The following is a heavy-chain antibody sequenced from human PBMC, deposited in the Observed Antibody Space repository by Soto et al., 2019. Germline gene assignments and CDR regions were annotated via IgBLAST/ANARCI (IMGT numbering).Heavy chain of an antibody. V-gene: IGHV1-3*01. CDR3: AKGPRNWGVDY. J-gene: IGHJ4*03. CDR2: INAGNGNT. CDR1: GYTFTSYA. D-gene: IGHD7-27*01. Sequence: ASVKVSCKASGYTFTSYAMNWVRQAPGQRLEWMGWINAGNGNTKYSQKFQGRVTMTRSTSISTAYMELSTLRSEDTAVYYCAKGPRNWGVDYWGQGTTVTVSS.